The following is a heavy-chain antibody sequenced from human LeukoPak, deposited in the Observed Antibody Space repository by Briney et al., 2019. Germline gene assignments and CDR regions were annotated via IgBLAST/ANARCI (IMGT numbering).Heavy chain of an antibody. V-gene: IGHV3-66*01. CDR2: IYSGGST. Sequence: GGSLRLSCAASGFTVSSNYMSWVRQAPGKGLEWVSVIYSGGSTYYADSVKGRLTISRDNSKNTLYLQMNSLRAEDTAVYYCARDPGFGSDYYDSSGYYYGGMDVWGQGTTVTVSS. CDR3: ARDPGFGSDYYDSSGYYYGGMDV. J-gene: IGHJ6*02. D-gene: IGHD3-22*01. CDR1: GFTVSSNY.